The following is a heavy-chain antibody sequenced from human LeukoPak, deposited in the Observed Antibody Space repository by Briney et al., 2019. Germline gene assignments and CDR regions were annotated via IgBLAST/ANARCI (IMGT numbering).Heavy chain of an antibody. Sequence: GGSLRLSCAASGFDFSTYAINWVRQAPGKGLEWVSSISTMSNYIFYGDSVKGRFTISRDTSKKTLYLQMNSLSEEDTAVYYCAKNLELWFGGLLYFDSWGQGTLVTASS. CDR1: GFDFSTYA. CDR3: AKNLELWFGGLLYFDS. J-gene: IGHJ4*02. D-gene: IGHD3-10*01. V-gene: IGHV3-21*01. CDR2: ISTMSNYI.